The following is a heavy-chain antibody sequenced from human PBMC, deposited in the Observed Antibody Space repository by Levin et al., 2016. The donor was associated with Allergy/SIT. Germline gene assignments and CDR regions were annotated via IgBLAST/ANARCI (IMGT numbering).Heavy chain of an antibody. D-gene: IGHD3-22*01. CDR2: VDYSGST. CDR3: ARHGYDTSGAFDY. V-gene: IGHV4-39*01. Sequence: SETLSLTCTVSGDSITSSNFFWGWIRQPPGRGLEWIGSVDYSGSTCYNPSLKSRVTTSVDTSRKHFSLRLTSVTAADTAIYYCARHGYDTSGAFDYWGQGTLVTVSS. CDR1: GDSITSSNFF. J-gene: IGHJ4*02.